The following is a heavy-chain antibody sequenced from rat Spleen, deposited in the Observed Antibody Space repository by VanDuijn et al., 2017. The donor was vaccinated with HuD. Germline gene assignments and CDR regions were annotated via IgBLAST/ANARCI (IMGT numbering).Heavy chain of an antibody. Sequence: EVQLVESGGGLVQPGRSLKLSCAASGFTFSNYDMAWVRQAPAKGLEWVASISIGGSNTYYRDSVKGRFTISRDNANSTLYLQMDSLRSEDTATYYCSTAGSFTDYYFAGGFDYWGQGVMVTVSS. CDR2: ISIGGSNT. CDR1: GFTFSNYD. CDR3: STAGSFTDYYFAGGFDY. V-gene: IGHV5S23*01. D-gene: IGHD1-6*01. J-gene: IGHJ2*01.